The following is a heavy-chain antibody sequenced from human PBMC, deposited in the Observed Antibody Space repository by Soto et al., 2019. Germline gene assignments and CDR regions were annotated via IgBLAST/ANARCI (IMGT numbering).Heavy chain of an antibody. CDR3: ARSIGVAGYFDYYYYYMDV. CDR2: ISSSGSTI. D-gene: IGHD6-19*01. V-gene: IGHV3-11*01. Sequence: GGSLRLSCAASGFTFSDYYMSWIRQAPGKGLEWVSYISSSGSTIYYADSVKGRFTISRDNAKNSLYLQMNSLRAEDTAVYYCARSIGVAGYFDYYYYYMDVWGKGTTVTVSS. J-gene: IGHJ6*03. CDR1: GFTFSDYY.